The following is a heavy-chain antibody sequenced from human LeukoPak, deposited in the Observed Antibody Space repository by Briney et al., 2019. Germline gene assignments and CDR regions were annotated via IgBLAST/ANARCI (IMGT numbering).Heavy chain of an antibody. CDR3: ARVDWHY. CDR1: GYTFTDFY. CDR2: MNTKTGVT. J-gene: IGHJ4*02. D-gene: IGHD2-21*01. Sequence: GASVKVSCKTSGYTFTDFYMHWVRQAPGQGLEWMGCMNTKTGVTTDYAQKFQGRLTMTRDTSINTAYMELSSLMSDDTAVYFCARVDWHYWGQGTLVTVSS. V-gene: IGHV1-2*02.